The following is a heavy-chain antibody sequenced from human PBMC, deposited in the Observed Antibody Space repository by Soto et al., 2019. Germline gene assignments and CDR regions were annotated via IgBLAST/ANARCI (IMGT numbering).Heavy chain of an antibody. J-gene: IGHJ4*02. V-gene: IGHV4-4*02. CDR1: GGSISSSYW. CDR3: ARRWGEGRVDY. CDR2: IYHSGNT. Sequence: QVQLQESGPGLVKPAGTLSLTSAVSGGSISSSYWWSWVRQPPGKGLEWIGEIYHSGNTNYNPSLKSRVTMAVDKSRNQFSLKLSSATAADTAVYYCARRWGEGRVDYWGQGTLVTVSS. D-gene: IGHD3-10*01.